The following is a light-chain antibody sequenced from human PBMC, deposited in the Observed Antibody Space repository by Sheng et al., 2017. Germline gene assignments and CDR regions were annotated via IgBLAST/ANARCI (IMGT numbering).Light chain of an antibody. CDR3: QRYGSPWT. J-gene: IGKJ1*01. V-gene: IGKV3-20*01. Sequence: EIVLTQSPGTLSLSQGERATLSCRASQSVAGRYLAWYQQKPGQAPRLLIYGASTRASGIPDRFSGSGSGTDFTLTISRLDPEDFAVYFCQRYGSPWTFGQGTKVEIK. CDR2: GAS. CDR1: QSVAGRY.